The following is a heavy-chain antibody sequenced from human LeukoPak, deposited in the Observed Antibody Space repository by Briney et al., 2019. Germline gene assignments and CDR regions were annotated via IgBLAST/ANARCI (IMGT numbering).Heavy chain of an antibody. CDR2: INWNGGST. CDR1: GFTFDDYG. D-gene: IGHD6-19*01. CDR3: GRGKVAGTVTD. J-gene: IGHJ4*02. Sequence: PGGSLRLSCAASGFTFDDYGMSWVRHAPGKGLEWVSGINWNGGSTGYADSVKGRFTISRDNAKNSLYLQMNSLRVEDTAVYYCGRGKVAGTVTDWGQGTPVTVSS. V-gene: IGHV3-20*04.